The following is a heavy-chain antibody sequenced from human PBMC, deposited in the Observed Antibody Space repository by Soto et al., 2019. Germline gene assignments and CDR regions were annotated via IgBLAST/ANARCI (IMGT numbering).Heavy chain of an antibody. Sequence: PSETLSLTFTVSGGSISSSSYYWGWIRQPPGKGLEWIGSIYYSGSTYYNPSLKSRVTISVDTSKNQFSLKLMSLSAADTAVYYCGRLEGLATISYYFDYWGQGALVTVSS. D-gene: IGHD3-9*01. CDR1: GGSISSSSYY. CDR3: GRLEGLATISYYFDY. CDR2: IYYSGST. V-gene: IGHV4-39*01. J-gene: IGHJ4*02.